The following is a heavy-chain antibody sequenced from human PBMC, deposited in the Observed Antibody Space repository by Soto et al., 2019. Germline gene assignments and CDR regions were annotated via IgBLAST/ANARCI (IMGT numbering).Heavy chain of an antibody. CDR2: ISAYNDNT. CDR1: GYTFTSYG. CDR3: ARDQAAYDDFWSGPWPHALEI. J-gene: IGHJ3*02. D-gene: IGHD3-3*01. V-gene: IGHV1-18*04. Sequence: ASVKVSCKASGYTFTSYGISWVRQAPGQGLEWMGWISAYNDNTNYAQKLQGRVTMTTDTSTSTAYMELRSLRSDDTAVYYCARDQAAYDDFWSGPWPHALEIWGQGTMVTVAS.